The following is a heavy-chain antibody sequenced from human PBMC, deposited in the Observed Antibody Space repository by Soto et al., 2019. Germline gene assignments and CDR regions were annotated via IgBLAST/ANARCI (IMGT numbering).Heavy chain of an antibody. CDR3: ARLLAAAGTHDAFDI. CDR1: GFTFSSYS. Sequence: GGSLRLSCAASGFTFSSYSMNWVRQAPGKGLEWVSSISSSSSYIYYADSVKGRFTISRDNAKNSLYLQMNSLRAEDTAVYYCARLLAAAGTHDAFDIWGQGTMVTVSS. J-gene: IGHJ3*02. CDR2: ISSSSSYI. V-gene: IGHV3-21*01. D-gene: IGHD6-13*01.